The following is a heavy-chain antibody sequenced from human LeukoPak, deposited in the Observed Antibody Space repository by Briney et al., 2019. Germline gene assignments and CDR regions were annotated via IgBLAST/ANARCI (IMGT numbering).Heavy chain of an antibody. V-gene: IGHV3-23*01. CDR3: AKVAKYYYGPETYYFFEQ. D-gene: IGHD3-10*01. CDR1: GFTFSSFG. CDR2: ISGSGGST. J-gene: IGHJ4*02. Sequence: GGSLRLSCAASGFTFSSFGMSWVRQAPGKGLEWVSAISGSGGSTYNADSVKGRFTISRDNSKNTLYLQMNSLRVEDTAVYYCAKVAKYYYGPETYYFFEQWGQGTPVTASS.